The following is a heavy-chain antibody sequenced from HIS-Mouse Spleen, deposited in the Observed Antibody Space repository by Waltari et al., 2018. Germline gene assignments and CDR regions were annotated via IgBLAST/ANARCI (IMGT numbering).Heavy chain of an antibody. Sequence: QVQLVRSGAEVKKPGASVKVSSKASVYTFTTSGTTWVRQAPGQGLEWMGWISAYNGNTNYAQKLQGRVTMTTDTSTSTAYMELRSLRSDDTAVYYCARDSVTHFDYWGQGTLVTVSS. J-gene: IGHJ4*02. CDR1: VYTFTTSG. D-gene: IGHD5-18*01. V-gene: IGHV1-18*01. CDR3: ARDSVTHFDY. CDR2: ISAYNGNT.